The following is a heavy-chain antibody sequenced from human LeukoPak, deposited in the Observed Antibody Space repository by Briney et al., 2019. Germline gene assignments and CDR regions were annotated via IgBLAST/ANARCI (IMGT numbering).Heavy chain of an antibody. D-gene: IGHD3-22*01. V-gene: IGHV3-7*03. J-gene: IGHJ4*02. Sequence: QSGGSLRLSCAVSGFTFSGFWMSWSRQAPGKGLEWVASINSDGSEGYYADVVKGRFTISRDNAKNSLYLQINSLRAEDTAVYYCARDKGDYDTSGSLFVFGGQGTLVTVSS. CDR1: GFTFSGFW. CDR2: INSDGSEG. CDR3: ARDKGDYDTSGSLFVF.